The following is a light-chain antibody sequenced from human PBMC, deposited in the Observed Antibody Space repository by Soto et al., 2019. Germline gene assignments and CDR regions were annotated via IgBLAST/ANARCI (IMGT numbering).Light chain of an antibody. V-gene: IGLV2-14*03. CDR2: DVT. CDR1: SSDVGAYNY. CDR3: SSYTSSSTLYV. Sequence: TGTSSDVGAYNYVSWYQQYPGKAPKYIIYDVTNRPSGVSYRFSGSKSGNTASLTISGLQAEDEADYYCSSYTSSSTLYVFGTGTKVTVL. J-gene: IGLJ1*01.